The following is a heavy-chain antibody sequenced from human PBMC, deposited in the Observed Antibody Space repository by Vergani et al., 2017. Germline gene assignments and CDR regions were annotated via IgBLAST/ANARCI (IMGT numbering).Heavy chain of an antibody. CDR1: GDSVSSNSAA. D-gene: IGHD6-6*01. Sequence: QVQLQQSGPGLVKPSQTLSLTCAISGDSVSSNSAAWNWIRQSPSRGLEWLGRTYYRSKWYNDYAVSVKSRITINPDTSKNQFSLRLNSVTPEDSAVYSCADGRAARPMAPRRHDYYYGMDVWGQGTTVTVSS. CDR2: TYYRSKWYN. J-gene: IGHJ6*02. CDR3: ADGRAARPMAPRRHDYYYGMDV. V-gene: IGHV6-1*01.